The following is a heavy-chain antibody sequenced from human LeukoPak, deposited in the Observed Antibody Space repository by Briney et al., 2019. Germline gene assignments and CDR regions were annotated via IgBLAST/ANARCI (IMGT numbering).Heavy chain of an antibody. CDR3: AKVLTGIMIAFGGVIIDY. Sequence: PGGSLRLSCAASGCTFSIYAMSWVRQVPGKGPEWVSAISGSGGSTYYADFVKGRFTTASDNSKTTLQLQMDSLRAEDTAVYYCAKVLTGIMIAFGGVIIDYWGQGTQVTVSS. CDR1: GCTFSIYA. CDR2: ISGSGGST. D-gene: IGHD3-16*02. J-gene: IGHJ4*02. V-gene: IGHV3-23*01.